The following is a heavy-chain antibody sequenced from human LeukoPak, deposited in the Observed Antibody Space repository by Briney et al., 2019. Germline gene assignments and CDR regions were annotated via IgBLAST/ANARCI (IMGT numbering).Heavy chain of an antibody. CDR1: GDSVSSNSVA. J-gene: IGHJ4*02. CDR2: TYYRSKWYN. Sequence: SQTLSLTCAISGDSVSSNSVAWNWIRQSPSRGLEWLGRTYYRSKWYNDSAVSFQSRITINPDTSKNQFSLQLNSVTPEDTAVYYCARGQDGDPIDYWGQGTLVTVSS. V-gene: IGHV6-1*01. CDR3: ARGQDGDPIDY. D-gene: IGHD5-24*01.